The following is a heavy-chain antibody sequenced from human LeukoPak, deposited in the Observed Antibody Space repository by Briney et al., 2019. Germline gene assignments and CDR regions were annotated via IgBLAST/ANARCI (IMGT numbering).Heavy chain of an antibody. Sequence: SETLSLTCAVSGASISSSNYYWGWVRQSPGKGLEWIGNIYSSGNTYYNASLKSRVTISVNMSKNQFSLKLSSVTAADTAVYYCARERRVYCTNGVCYRGIFDHWGQGTLVTVSS. CDR1: GASISSSNYY. CDR3: ARERRVYCTNGVCYRGIFDH. CDR2: IYSSGNT. V-gene: IGHV4-39*07. D-gene: IGHD2-8*01. J-gene: IGHJ4*02.